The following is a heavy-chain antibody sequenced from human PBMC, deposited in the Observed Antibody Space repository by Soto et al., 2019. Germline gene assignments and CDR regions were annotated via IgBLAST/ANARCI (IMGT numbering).Heavy chain of an antibody. CDR2: IGGDASGT. V-gene: IGHV3-23*01. D-gene: IGHD6-13*01. CDR1: GFTCSSYA. CDR3: AKVPNPLLAAAGYLDY. J-gene: IGHJ4*02. Sequence: GSLRLSCAASGFTCSSYAMHWVRQTTGKGLEWVSVIGGDASGTYYADSVKGRFTISRDNSKNTLYLQMNSLRAEDTAVYYCAKVPNPLLAAAGYLDYWGQGTLVTVSS.